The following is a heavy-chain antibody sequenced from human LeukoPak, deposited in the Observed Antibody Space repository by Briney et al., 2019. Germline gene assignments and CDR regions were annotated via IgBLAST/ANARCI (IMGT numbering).Heavy chain of an antibody. V-gene: IGHV1-2*02. CDR2: INPNSGGT. Sequence: ASVKVSCKASGYTFTSYGISWVRQAPGQGLEWMGWINPNSGGTNYAQKFQGRVTMTRDTSISTAYMELSRLRSDDTAVYYCARARDRILDYWGQGTLVTVSS. CDR3: ARARDRILDY. J-gene: IGHJ4*02. CDR1: GYTFTSYG.